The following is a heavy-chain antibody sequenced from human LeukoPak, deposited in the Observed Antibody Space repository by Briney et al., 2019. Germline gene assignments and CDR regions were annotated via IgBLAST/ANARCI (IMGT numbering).Heavy chain of an antibody. J-gene: IGHJ3*02. Sequence: GGSLRLSCAASGFTFSSYDMHWVRQATGKGLEWVSAIGTAGDTYYPGSVKGRFTISTENAKNSLYLQMNSLRAGDTAVYYCARGFGAAGNDAFGIWGQGTMVTVSS. D-gene: IGHD6-13*01. CDR3: ARGFGAAGNDAFGI. CDR2: IGTAGDT. CDR1: GFTFSSYD. V-gene: IGHV3-13*01.